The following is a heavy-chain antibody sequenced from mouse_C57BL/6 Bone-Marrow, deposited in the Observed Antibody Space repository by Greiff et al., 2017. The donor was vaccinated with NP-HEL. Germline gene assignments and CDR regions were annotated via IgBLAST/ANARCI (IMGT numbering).Heavy chain of an antibody. CDR1: GFSLTSYG. J-gene: IGHJ4*01. D-gene: IGHD1-1*01. CDR3: AGNYYGSTRYAMDY. Sequence: QVQLKESGPGLVQPSQSLSITCTVSGFSLTSYGVHWVRQSPGKGLEWLGVIWRGGGTDYNAAFISRLSISKDNSKSQVFFKMNSLQADDTAIYYCAGNYYGSTRYAMDYWGQGTSVTVSS. V-gene: IGHV2-2*01. CDR2: IWRGGGT.